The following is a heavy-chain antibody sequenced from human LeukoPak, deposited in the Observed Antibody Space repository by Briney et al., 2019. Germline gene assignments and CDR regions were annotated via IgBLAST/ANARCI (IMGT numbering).Heavy chain of an antibody. CDR1: GGTFSSYA. D-gene: IGHD1-26*01. V-gene: IGHV1-69*13. CDR3: ARDRRELSYYFDY. Sequence: ASVKVSCKASGGTFSSYAISWVRQAPGQGLEWMGGIIPILGTANYAQKFQGRVTITADESTSTAYMELSSLRSEDTAVYYCARDRRELSYYFDYWGQGTLVTVSS. CDR2: IIPILGTA. J-gene: IGHJ4*02.